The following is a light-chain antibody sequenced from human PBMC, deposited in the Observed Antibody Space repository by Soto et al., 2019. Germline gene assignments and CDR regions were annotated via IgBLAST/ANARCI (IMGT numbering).Light chain of an antibody. J-gene: IGKJ1*01. V-gene: IGKV3-20*01. CDR1: QSVTKNN. CDR2: GAS. CDR3: QQCGIPPLT. Sequence: QSRAKPSVSQRERATLSCRASQSVTKNNLNWYQQKPGQAPRLLIYGASSRATGVPDRFRGSGSETDFTLTIIRFEPEDFAVYYCQQCGIPPLTSGQGTNAAIK.